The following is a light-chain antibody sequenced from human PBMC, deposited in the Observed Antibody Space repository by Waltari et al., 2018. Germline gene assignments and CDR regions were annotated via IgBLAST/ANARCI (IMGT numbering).Light chain of an antibody. V-gene: IGLV2-23*02. J-gene: IGLJ3*02. Sequence: QSALTQPDSVSGSPRQSITTSCTGTSSEVCSFDLVSCYHHPPDKAPKLMIYEVTGRPSGVSSRFSGSKSGDTASLTISGLQAEDEADYYCCSYAGPDTLWVFGGGTKLTVL. CDR3: CSYAGPDTLWV. CDR1: SSEVCSFDL. CDR2: EVT.